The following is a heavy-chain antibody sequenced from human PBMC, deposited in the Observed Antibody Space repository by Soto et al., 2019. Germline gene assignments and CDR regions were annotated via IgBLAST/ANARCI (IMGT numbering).Heavy chain of an antibody. CDR1: GFSLSTSGVG. CDR2: IYWDDDK. V-gene: IGHV2-5*02. D-gene: IGHD2-21*02. CDR3: ARTYCGGDCYSYSFDY. J-gene: IGHJ4*02. Sequence: QITLKESGPTLVKPTQTLTLTCTFSGFSLSTSGVGVGWIRQPPGKALEWLALIYWDDDKRYSPSLKSRLTITXXPXNXXVVLTMTNMDPVDTATYYCARTYCGGDCYSYSFDYRGQGTLVTVSS.